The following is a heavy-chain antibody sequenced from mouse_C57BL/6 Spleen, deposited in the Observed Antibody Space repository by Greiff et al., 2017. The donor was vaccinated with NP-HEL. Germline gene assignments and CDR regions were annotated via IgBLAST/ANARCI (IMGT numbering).Heavy chain of an antibody. CDR3: AREGVYDYDGTYAMDY. Sequence: QVQLQQSGPELVKPGASVKISCKASGYAFSSSWMNWVKQRPGKGLEWIGRIYPGDGDTNYNGKFKGKATLTADKSSSTAYMQLSSLTSEDSAVYFCAREGVYDYDGTYAMDYWGQGTSVTGSS. CDR1: GYAFSSSW. D-gene: IGHD2-4*01. V-gene: IGHV1-82*01. CDR2: IYPGDGDT. J-gene: IGHJ4*01.